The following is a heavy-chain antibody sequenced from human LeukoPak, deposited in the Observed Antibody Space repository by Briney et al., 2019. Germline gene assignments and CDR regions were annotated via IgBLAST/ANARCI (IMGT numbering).Heavy chain of an antibody. V-gene: IGHV3-23*01. CDR2: ISDSGGRT. D-gene: IGHD3-22*01. J-gene: IGHJ4*02. Sequence: GGSLRLSSAVSGITLSNYGMSWVRQAPGKGLEWVADISDSGGRTNYADSVKGRFTISRDNPKNTLYLQMNSLRAEDTAVYFCAKRGVVIRVILVGFHKEAYYFDSWGQGVLVTVSS. CDR3: AKRGVVIRVILVGFHKEAYYFDS. CDR1: GITLSNYG.